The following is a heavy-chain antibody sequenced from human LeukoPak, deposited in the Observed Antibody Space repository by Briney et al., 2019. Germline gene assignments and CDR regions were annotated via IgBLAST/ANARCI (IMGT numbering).Heavy chain of an antibody. CDR1: GGTFSSYA. D-gene: IGHD6-19*01. CDR3: ARSPGYSSGWYDGY. CDR2: IIPIFGTA. J-gene: IGHJ4*02. Sequence: SVKVSCKASGGTFSSYAISWVRQAPGQGLEWMGGIIPIFGTANYAQKFQGRVTITADKSTSTAYMELSSLRSEDTAVYYCARSPGYSSGWYDGYWGQGTLVTVSS. V-gene: IGHV1-69*06.